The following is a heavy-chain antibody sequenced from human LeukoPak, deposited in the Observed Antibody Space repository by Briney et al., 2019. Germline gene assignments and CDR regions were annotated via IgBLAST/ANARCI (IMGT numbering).Heavy chain of an antibody. Sequence: GGSLRLSCVASGFTFSNYWMHWVRQPPGKELVWVPRIYVDGRTTNYADSVKGRFTISRDNAKNTVYLEMNSLSVEDTATYYCIRDFRSADLWGQGTLVTVTS. CDR3: IRDFRSADL. CDR1: GFTFSNYW. V-gene: IGHV3-74*01. CDR2: IYVDGRTT. J-gene: IGHJ5*02.